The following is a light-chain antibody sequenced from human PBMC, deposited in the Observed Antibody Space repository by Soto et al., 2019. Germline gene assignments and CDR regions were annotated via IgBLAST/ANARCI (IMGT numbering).Light chain of an antibody. CDR3: ASYTAANTLV. Sequence: QSVLTQPASVSGSLGQSIAISCTGTGSDVGSRDSVSWYQHHPGKAPKLIIYDVNVRPSGVSHRFSGSKSGNTASLTISGLQAEDEADYSCASYTAANTLVFGGGTKLTVL. CDR1: GSDVGSRDS. J-gene: IGLJ3*02. CDR2: DVN. V-gene: IGLV2-14*03.